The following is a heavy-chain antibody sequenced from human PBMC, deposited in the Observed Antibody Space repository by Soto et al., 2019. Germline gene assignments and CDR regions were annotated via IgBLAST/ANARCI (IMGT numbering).Heavy chain of an antibody. V-gene: IGHV3-23*01. J-gene: IGHJ6*03. CDR1: GVTYSSYA. CDR2: ISGSGGST. D-gene: IGHD2-15*01. Sequence: RRSCAASGVTYSSYARSWVHQAPGKGLEWVSAISGSGGSTYYADSVKGRFTISRDNSKNTLYLQMNSLRAEDTAVYYCAKDLGVAAPDYYYYYYMDVWGKGTTVTVSS. CDR3: AKDLGVAAPDYYYYYYMDV.